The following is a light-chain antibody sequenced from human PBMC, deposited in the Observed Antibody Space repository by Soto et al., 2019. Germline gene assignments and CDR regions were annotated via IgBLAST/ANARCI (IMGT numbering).Light chain of an antibody. Sequence: QSALTQPASVSGSPGQSITISCTGTSSDVGAYNYVSWYQQYPGKAPKLMIYEVSNRPSGVSNRFSASKSGHTASLTISGLQGEDEADYYCSSYTNSDTLVFGGGTKLTVL. CDR1: SSDVGAYNY. CDR3: SSYTNSDTLV. CDR2: EVS. V-gene: IGLV2-14*01. J-gene: IGLJ3*02.